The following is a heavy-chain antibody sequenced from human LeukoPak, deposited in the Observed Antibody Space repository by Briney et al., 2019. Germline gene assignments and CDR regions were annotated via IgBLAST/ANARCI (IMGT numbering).Heavy chain of an antibody. Sequence: GGSLRLSCAASGFTFSDYYMTWIRQAPGKGLEWVSYISTSSSYTNYADSVTGRFTISRDNAKNTVYLQMNSLRAEDTAVYYCAKVLGGLWPGIDYWGQGTVVTVSS. CDR1: GFTFSDYY. CDR2: ISTSSSYT. CDR3: AKVLGGLWPGIDY. V-gene: IGHV3-11*06. D-gene: IGHD2-15*01. J-gene: IGHJ4*02.